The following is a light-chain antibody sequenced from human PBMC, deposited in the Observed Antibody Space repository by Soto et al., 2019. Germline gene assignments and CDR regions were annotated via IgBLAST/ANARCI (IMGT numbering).Light chain of an antibody. CDR1: RSISSY. CDR3: QQYNNWPPWT. J-gene: IGKJ1*01. CDR2: GAS. Sequence: ETVMTQSPATLSVSPGERATLSCRASRSISSYLAWYQQKPGQPPRLLIYGASTRATGIPARFSGSGSGTEFTLTISSLQSEDFALYYCQQYNNWPPWTFXQGTKADIK. V-gene: IGKV3-15*01.